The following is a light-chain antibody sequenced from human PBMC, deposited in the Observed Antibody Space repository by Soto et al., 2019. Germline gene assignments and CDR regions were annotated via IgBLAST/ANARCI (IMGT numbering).Light chain of an antibody. CDR3: QQCNSYLWT. CDR2: GAS. CDR1: LSIDIW. J-gene: IGKJ1*01. V-gene: IGKV1-5*01. Sequence: DIPMTQSPSSLSASIGDRVTITCRASLSIDIWLAWYQQKPGKAPKLLIHGASSLKSGVPSRFSGSGSGTEFTLTINSLQPDDFATYYCQQCNSYLWTFVQGTKVEIK.